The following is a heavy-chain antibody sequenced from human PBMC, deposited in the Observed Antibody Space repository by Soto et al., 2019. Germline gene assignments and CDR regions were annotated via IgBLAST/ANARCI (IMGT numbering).Heavy chain of an antibody. CDR3: ARDPGRITIFGVVKYYYGMDV. D-gene: IGHD3-3*01. V-gene: IGHV4-4*02. CDR1: GGSISSSNW. Sequence: QVQLQESGPGLVKPSGTLSLTCAVSGGSISSSNWWSWVRQPPGKGLEWIGEIYHSGSTNYNPSLTSRVTISVDKSKNQFSLKLSSVTAADTAVYYCARDPGRITIFGVVKYYYGMDVWGQGTTVTVSS. J-gene: IGHJ6*02. CDR2: IYHSGST.